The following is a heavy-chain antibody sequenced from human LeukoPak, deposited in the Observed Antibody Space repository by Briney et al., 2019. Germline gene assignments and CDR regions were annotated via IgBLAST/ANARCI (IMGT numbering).Heavy chain of an antibody. CDR1: GFTFSSYA. D-gene: IGHD3-10*01. CDR2: ISYDGSNK. Sequence: GGSLRLSCAASGFTFSSYAMHWVRQAPGKGLEWVAVISYDGSNKYYADSVKGRFTISRDNSKNTLYLQMNSLRAEDTAVYYCARDGPYYYGSGSYPSVPTYGMDVWGQGTTVTVSS. J-gene: IGHJ6*02. CDR3: ARDGPYYYGSGSYPSVPTYGMDV. V-gene: IGHV3-30-3*01.